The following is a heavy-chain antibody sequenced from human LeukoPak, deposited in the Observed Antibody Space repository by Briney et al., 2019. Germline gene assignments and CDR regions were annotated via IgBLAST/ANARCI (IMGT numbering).Heavy chain of an antibody. CDR1: GGSISSYY. V-gene: IGHV4-59*01. Sequence: SETLSLTCTVSGGSISSYYWSWIRQPPGKGLEWIGYIYYSGSTNYNPSLKSRVTISVDTSKNQFSLKLSSVTAADTAVYYCARYSGYDLAVDYWGQGTLATVSS. CDR2: IYYSGST. D-gene: IGHD5-12*01. CDR3: ARYSGYDLAVDY. J-gene: IGHJ4*02.